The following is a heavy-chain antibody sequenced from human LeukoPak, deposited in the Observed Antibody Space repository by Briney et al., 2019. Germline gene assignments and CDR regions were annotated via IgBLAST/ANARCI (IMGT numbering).Heavy chain of an antibody. Sequence: SETLSLTCTVSGGSISSGSYSWNWIRQPAGKGLEWIGYTYYSGSTNYNPSLKSRVTISVDTSKNQFSLRLSSVTAADTAVYYCARVTGYVMEDYFDYWGQGTLVTVSS. CDR1: GGSISSGSYS. D-gene: IGHD6-13*01. V-gene: IGHV4-61*10. CDR3: ARVTGYVMEDYFDY. J-gene: IGHJ4*02. CDR2: TYYSGST.